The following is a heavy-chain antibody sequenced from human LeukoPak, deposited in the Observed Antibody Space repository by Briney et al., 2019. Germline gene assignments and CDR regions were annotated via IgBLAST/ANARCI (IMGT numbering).Heavy chain of an antibody. J-gene: IGHJ4*02. V-gene: IGHV3-20*04. CDR1: GFTFDDYG. Sequence: GGSLRLSCAASGFTFDDYGMSWVRHAPGKGLEWVSGINWNGGSTGYADSVKGRFTISRDNAKNSLYLQMNSLRAEDTALYYCARDYDILTGEDYYFDYWGQGTLVTVSS. CDR2: INWNGGST. CDR3: ARDYDILTGEDYYFDY. D-gene: IGHD3-9*01.